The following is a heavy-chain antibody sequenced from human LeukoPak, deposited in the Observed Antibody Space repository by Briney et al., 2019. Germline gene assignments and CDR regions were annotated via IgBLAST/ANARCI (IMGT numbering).Heavy chain of an antibody. V-gene: IGHV4-4*02. Sequence: SETLSLTCTVSSGSIGISNWWSWVRQTPGKGLEWIGEISLGGNTNHNPSLRSRVTISVDQTKNQLFLKLTSVTAADTAIYYCASNWGYSQGHWGQGILVTVSS. CDR2: ISLGGNT. CDR3: ASNWGYSQGH. D-gene: IGHD7-27*01. CDR1: SGSIGISNW. J-gene: IGHJ4*02.